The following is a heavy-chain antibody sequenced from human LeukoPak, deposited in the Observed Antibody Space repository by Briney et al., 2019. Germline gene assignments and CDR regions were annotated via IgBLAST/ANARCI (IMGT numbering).Heavy chain of an antibody. J-gene: IGHJ4*02. CDR2: INHSGST. V-gene: IGHV4-34*01. CDR1: GGSFSGYY. D-gene: IGHD5-18*01. CDR3: AREDVDTAMVTKLDY. Sequence: PSETLSLTCAVYGGSFSGYYWSWIRQPPGKGLEWIGEINHSGSTNYNPSLKSRVTTSVDTSKNQFSLKLSSVTAADTAVYYCAREDVDTAMVTKLDYWGQGTLVTVSS.